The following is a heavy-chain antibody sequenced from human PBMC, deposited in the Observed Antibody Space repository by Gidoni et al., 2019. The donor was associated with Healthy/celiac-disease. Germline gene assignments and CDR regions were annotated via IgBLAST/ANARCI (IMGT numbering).Heavy chain of an antibody. V-gene: IGHV3-30*02. Sequence: QVQLVESGGGVVQPGGSLRLSCAASGFTFSSYGMHWVRQAPGKGLEWVAFIRNDGSNKYYADSVKGRFTISRDNSKNTLYLQMNSLRAEDTAVYYCAKDRTYGDSFYYYGMDVWGQGTTVTVSS. D-gene: IGHD4-17*01. CDR1: GFTFSSYG. J-gene: IGHJ6*02. CDR2: IRNDGSNK. CDR3: AKDRTYGDSFYYYGMDV.